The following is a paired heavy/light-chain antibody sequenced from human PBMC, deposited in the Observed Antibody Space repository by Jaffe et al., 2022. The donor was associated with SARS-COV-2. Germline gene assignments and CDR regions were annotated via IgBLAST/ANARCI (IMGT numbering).Light chain of an antibody. Sequence: QSALTQPASVSGSPGQSITISCTGTSSDFGSCNCVSWYQQHPGKAPKLMIYDVSNRPSGVSNRFSGSKSGNTASLTISGLQAEDEADYYCSSYTGSSALFGGGTKLTVL. CDR2: DVS. CDR3: SSYTGSSAL. CDR1: SSDFGSCNC. J-gene: IGLJ3*02. V-gene: IGLV2-14*01.
Heavy chain of an antibody. CDR3: AHVPKRGGWHGRNSNYYFDY. CDR2: IFSNDEK. V-gene: IGHV2-26*01. CDR1: GFSLSNAKMG. Sequence: QVTLKESGPVLVKPTETLTLTCTVSGFSLSNAKMGVSWIRQPPGKALEWLAHIFSNDEKSYITSLESRLTISKDTSKSQVVLTMTNMDPVDTATYYCAHVPKRGGWHGRNSNYYFDYWGQGTLVTVSS. D-gene: IGHD6-19*01. J-gene: IGHJ4*02.